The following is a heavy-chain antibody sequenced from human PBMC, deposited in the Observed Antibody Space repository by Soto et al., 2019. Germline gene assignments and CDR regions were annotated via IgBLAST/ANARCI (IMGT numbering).Heavy chain of an antibody. J-gene: IGHJ6*02. V-gene: IGHV4-4*07. CDR2: IYTSGST. CDR1: GGSISSYY. D-gene: IGHD3-3*01. CDR3: ARDGSVYDFWSGYSRSAYSSYGMDV. Sequence: PSETLSLTCTVSGGSISSYYWSWIRQPAGKGLEWIGRIYTSGSTNYNPSLKSRVTMSVDTSKNQFSLKLSSVTAADTAVYYCARDGSVYDFWSGYSRSAYSSYGMDVWGQGTTVTVSS.